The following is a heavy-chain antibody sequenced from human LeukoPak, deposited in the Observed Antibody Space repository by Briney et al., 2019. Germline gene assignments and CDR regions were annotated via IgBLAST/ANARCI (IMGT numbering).Heavy chain of an antibody. J-gene: IGHJ4*02. Sequence: NPSETLSLTCAVYGGSFSGYYWSWIRQPPGKGLEWIGEINHSGSTNYNPSLKSRVTISVDTSKNQFSLKLSSVTAADTAVYYCASFGGYPDYWGQGTLVTVSS. CDR3: ASFGGYPDY. V-gene: IGHV4-34*01. D-gene: IGHD2-15*01. CDR1: GGSFSGYY. CDR2: INHSGST.